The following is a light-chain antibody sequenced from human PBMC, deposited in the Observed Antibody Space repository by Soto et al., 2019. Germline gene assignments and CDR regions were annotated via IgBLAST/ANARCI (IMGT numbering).Light chain of an antibody. CDR2: AAS. V-gene: IGKV1-9*01. CDR3: QQLNSYPIT. CDR1: QDISSF. J-gene: IGKJ5*01. Sequence: IQLTQSPSSLSASIGDRVTITCRASQDISSFLAWYQQKPGKAPKLLIYAASTLQSGVPSRFSGSGSGTDFTLTISSLQPEDFATYFCQQLNSYPITFGQGTRLEIK.